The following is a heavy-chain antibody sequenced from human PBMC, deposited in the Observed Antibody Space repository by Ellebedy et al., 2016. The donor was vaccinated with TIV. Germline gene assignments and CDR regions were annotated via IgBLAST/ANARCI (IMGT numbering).Heavy chain of an antibody. CDR2: ISGSGGST. J-gene: IGHJ4*02. CDR1: GFTFDDYA. Sequence: GESLKISCAASGFTFDDYAMHWVRQAPGKGLEWVSGISGSGGSTYYADSVKGRFTISRDNSKNTLYLQMNSLRAEDTAVYYCAKAGGAYYGVLEGNDYWGQGTLVTVSS. CDR3: AKAGGAYYGVLEGNDY. V-gene: IGHV3-23*01. D-gene: IGHD4-17*01.